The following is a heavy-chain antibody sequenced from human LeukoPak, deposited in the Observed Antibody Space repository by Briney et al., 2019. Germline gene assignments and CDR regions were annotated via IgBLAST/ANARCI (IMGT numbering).Heavy chain of an antibody. CDR2: ISSDGGNR. CDR3: ARDHSYYCGMDV. Sequence: PGGSLRLSCAASGFTFSSYAMHWVRRAPGKALEWVATISSDGGNRYYSDSVKGRFAISRDNSKNTLYLQMNSLRAEDTAVYYCARDHSYYCGMDVWGQGTTVTVSS. V-gene: IGHV3-30*09. CDR1: GFTFSSYA. J-gene: IGHJ6*02.